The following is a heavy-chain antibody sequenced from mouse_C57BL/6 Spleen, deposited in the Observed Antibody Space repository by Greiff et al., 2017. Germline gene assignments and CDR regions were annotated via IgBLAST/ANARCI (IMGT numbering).Heavy chain of an antibody. Sequence: EVKVVESEGGLVQPGSSMKLSCTASGFTFSDYYMAWVRQVPEKGLEWVANINYDGSSTYYLDSLKSRFIISRDNAKNILYLQMSSLKSEDTATYYCARVSIYNYGSSSFDYWGQGTTLTVSS. J-gene: IGHJ2*01. CDR3: ARVSIYNYGSSSFDY. D-gene: IGHD1-1*01. CDR2: INYDGSST. CDR1: GFTFSDYY. V-gene: IGHV5-16*01.